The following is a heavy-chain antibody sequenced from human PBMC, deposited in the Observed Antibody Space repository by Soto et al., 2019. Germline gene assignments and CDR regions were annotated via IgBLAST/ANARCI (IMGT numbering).Heavy chain of an antibody. CDR2: LHYTXFS. Sequence: XXTLSLTCSFSCDSVTSHYLTWIRQSPEKGMEWIGXLHYTXFSHYKQSLKXXLTISVDXXKNQFTLQLTSVNFADKGVYYCATSYGKAWYTYWGQGTQVTVYS. J-gene: IGHJ4*02. CDR1: CDSVTSHY. D-gene: IGHD6-13*01. CDR3: ATSYGKAWYTY. V-gene: IGHV4-59*02.